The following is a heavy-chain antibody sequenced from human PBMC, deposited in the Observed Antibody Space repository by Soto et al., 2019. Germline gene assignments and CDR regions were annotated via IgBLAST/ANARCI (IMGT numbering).Heavy chain of an antibody. Sequence: PGGSLRLSGAASGFTFISYTMNGVRQAPGKGLEWVSTIGSDSNYIDYADSVKGRFTISRDNAKNSLYLQMNSLTAEDKAVYYCARDYRQFDSWGQGTLVTVSS. CDR3: ARDYRQFDS. J-gene: IGHJ5*01. CDR1: GFTFISYT. D-gene: IGHD4-4*01. CDR2: IGSDSNYI. V-gene: IGHV3-21*01.